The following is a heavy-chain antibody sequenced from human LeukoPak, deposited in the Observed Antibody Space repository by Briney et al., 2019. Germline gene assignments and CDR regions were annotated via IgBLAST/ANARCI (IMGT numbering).Heavy chain of an antibody. D-gene: IGHD1-7*01. Sequence: GESLKISCKGSGYRFTDYWNGWVRQMPGKGLEWMGIIYPGDSDTRYSPSFQGQVTISADKSINTAHLQWSSLKASDTAMYYCARGAAGTTPDYYYFGLDVWGPRDHGQSLL. J-gene: IGHJ6*01. CDR3: ARGAAGTTPDYYYFGLDV. CDR1: GYRFTDYW. V-gene: IGHV5-51*01. CDR2: IYPGDSDT.